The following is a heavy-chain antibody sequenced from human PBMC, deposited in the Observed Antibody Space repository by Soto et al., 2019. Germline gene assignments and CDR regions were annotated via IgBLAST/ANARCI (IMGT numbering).Heavy chain of an antibody. J-gene: IGHJ4*02. V-gene: IGHV5-51*01. CDR2: IYPGGSDT. D-gene: IGHD6-6*01. Sequence: PGESLKISCKGSGHSFTNYWIGWVRQMPGRGLEWMGIIYPGGSDTRYSPSFQGQVTISADKSISTAYLQWSSLKASDTAIYYCSRRVSSSEIFDYWGQGTLVTVSS. CDR1: GHSFTNYW. CDR3: SRRVSSSEIFDY.